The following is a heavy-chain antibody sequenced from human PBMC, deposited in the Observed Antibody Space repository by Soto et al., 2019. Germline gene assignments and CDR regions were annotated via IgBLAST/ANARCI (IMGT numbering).Heavy chain of an antibody. CDR1: GFSLTTSGVG. D-gene: IGHD3-3*01. CDR2: IYWDDDK. CDR3: AHRVLRTVFGLVTTTAIYFDV. V-gene: IGHV2-5*02. Sequence: QITLNESGPPVVRPTETLTLTCRCSGFSLTTSGVGVGWIRPSPGKAPEWLALIYWDDDKRYSASLKSRLTITKDTSKNQVVLTVSDLDPTDTATYYCAHRVLRTVFGLVTTTAIYFDVWGQGTPVAVSS. J-gene: IGHJ4*02.